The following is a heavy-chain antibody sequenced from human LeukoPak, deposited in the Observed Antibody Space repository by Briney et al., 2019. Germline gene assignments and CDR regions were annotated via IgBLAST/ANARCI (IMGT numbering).Heavy chain of an antibody. CDR3: ARDQYYYPIGPFDY. CDR1: GYSISSGYY. V-gene: IGHV4-38-2*02. CDR2: IYYSGST. Sequence: SETLSLTCTVSGYSISSGYYWGWIRQPPGKGLEWIGSIYYSGSTYYNPSLKSRVTISVDTSKNQFSLKLSSVTAADTAVYYCARDQYYYPIGPFDYWGQGTLVTVSS. D-gene: IGHD3-10*01. J-gene: IGHJ4*02.